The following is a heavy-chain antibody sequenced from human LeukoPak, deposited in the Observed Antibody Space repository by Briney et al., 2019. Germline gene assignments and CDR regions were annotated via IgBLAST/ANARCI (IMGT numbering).Heavy chain of an antibody. V-gene: IGHV1-18*01. Sequence: GASVKVSCKASGYTFTSYGISWVQQAPGQGLEWMGWISAYNGNTNYAQKFQGRVTITADKSTSTAYMELSSLRSEDTAVYYCAGPQLYSSSWATLDVWGQGTTVTVSS. CDR2: ISAYNGNT. CDR3: AGPQLYSSSWATLDV. D-gene: IGHD6-13*01. CDR1: GYTFTSYG. J-gene: IGHJ6*02.